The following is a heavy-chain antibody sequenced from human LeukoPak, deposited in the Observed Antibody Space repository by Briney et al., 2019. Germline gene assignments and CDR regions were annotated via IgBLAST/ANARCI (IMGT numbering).Heavy chain of an antibody. CDR3: ATKGGYNYGLAY. Sequence: GASVKVSCKASGYTFTDYFIHWVRQALGQGLEWMGWINPKSGDTKYAQKFQGRVTMTGDTSISTANMELNRMRSADTAVYYCATKGGYNYGLAYWGRGTLVTVSS. CDR1: GYTFTDYF. V-gene: IGHV1-2*02. D-gene: IGHD5-18*01. J-gene: IGHJ4*02. CDR2: INPKSGDT.